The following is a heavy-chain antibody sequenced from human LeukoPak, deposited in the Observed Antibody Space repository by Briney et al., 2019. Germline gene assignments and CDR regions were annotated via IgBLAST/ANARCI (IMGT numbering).Heavy chain of an antibody. CDR1: GGSISSHSTYY. CDR3: ATQAGYYFDY. Sequence: SETLSLTCTVPGGSISSHSTYYWSWIRQPPGKVLEWLAYIHGSASTNYDPSLRGRISMSVNTSGNQFSLTLRSVTAADTAVYYCATQAGYYFDYWGQGKLVTVSS. J-gene: IGHJ4*02. V-gene: IGHV4-59*08. D-gene: IGHD6-19*01. CDR2: IHGSAST.